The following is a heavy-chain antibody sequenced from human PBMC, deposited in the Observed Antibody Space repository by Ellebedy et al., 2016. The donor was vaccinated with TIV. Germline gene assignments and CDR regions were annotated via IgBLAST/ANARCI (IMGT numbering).Heavy chain of an antibody. V-gene: IGHV3-23*01. CDR3: AKDRVRSDRAGYFDN. CDR2: ISGSGDRT. J-gene: IGHJ4*02. Sequence: GGSLRLSCAASGFTFSSYAMSWVRQAPGKGLEWVSAISGSGDRTYYADSVRGRFTISRDNSKNTLYLQMNSLGAEDTAIYYCAKDRVRSDRAGYFDNWGQGTLVTVSS. CDR1: GFTFSSYA.